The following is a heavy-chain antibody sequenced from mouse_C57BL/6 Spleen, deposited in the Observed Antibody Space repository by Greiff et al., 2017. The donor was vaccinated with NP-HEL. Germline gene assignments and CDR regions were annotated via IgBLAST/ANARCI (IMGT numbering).Heavy chain of an antibody. Sequence: QVQLKQPGAELVMPGASVKLSCKASGYTFTSYWMHWVKQRPGQGLEWIGEIDPSDSYTNYNQKFKGKSTLTVDKSSSTAYMQLSSLTSEDSAVYYCARSNYYGSSYPWGQGTTLTVSS. D-gene: IGHD1-1*01. J-gene: IGHJ2*01. CDR3: ARSNYYGSSYP. CDR1: GYTFTSYW. V-gene: IGHV1-69*01. CDR2: IDPSDSYT.